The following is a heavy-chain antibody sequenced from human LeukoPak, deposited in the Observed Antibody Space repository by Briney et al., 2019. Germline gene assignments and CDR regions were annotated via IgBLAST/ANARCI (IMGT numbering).Heavy chain of an antibody. CDR1: GFTFDDYG. CDR3: ARDGVRGSSSWDAIDY. V-gene: IGHV3-20*01. D-gene: IGHD6-13*01. CDR2: INWNGGST. Sequence: PGGSLRLSRAASGFTFDDYGMSWVRQAPGKGLEWVSGINWNGGSTGYADSVKGRFTISRGNAKNSLYLQMNSLRAEDTALYHCARDGVRGSSSWDAIDYWGQGTLVTVSS. J-gene: IGHJ4*02.